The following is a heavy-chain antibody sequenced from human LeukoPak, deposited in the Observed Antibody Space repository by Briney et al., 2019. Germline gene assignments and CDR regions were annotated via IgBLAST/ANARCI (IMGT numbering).Heavy chain of an antibody. D-gene: IGHD3-3*01. Sequence: GGSLRLSCVASGFTFNTYSMNWVRQAPGKGLEWISYISSGSGAMYYADSVQGRFTISRDNAKNSLYLQMNSLRADDTAVYYCAREADFWSGYYPDYWGQGTLVTVSS. V-gene: IGHV3-48*04. J-gene: IGHJ4*02. CDR3: AREADFWSGYYPDY. CDR1: GFTFNTYS. CDR2: ISSGSGAM.